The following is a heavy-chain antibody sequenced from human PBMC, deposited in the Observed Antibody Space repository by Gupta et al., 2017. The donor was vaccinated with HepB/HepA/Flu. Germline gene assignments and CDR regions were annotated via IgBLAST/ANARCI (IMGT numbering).Heavy chain of an antibody. Sequence: EVQLVESGGGLVQPGGSLRLSCAASAFTFSSYWMTWVRQAPGKGLEWVANIKEDGSVRYYVDSVKGRFTIARDNAKNSLYLQMNSLRAEDTAVYYCARYETGDAIDYWGQGTLVTVSS. CDR1: AFTFSSYW. D-gene: IGHD7-27*01. CDR2: IKEDGSVR. V-gene: IGHV3-7*01. CDR3: ARYETGDAIDY. J-gene: IGHJ4*02.